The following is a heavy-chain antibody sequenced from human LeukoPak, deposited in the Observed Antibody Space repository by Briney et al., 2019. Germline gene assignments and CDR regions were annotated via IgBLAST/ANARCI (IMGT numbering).Heavy chain of an antibody. CDR2: IIPIFGTA. CDR1: GGTFSSYA. CDR3: ARSLRQQLRYYYFDY. D-gene: IGHD6-13*01. V-gene: IGHV1-69*05. J-gene: IGHJ4*02. Sequence: SVKVSGKASGGTFSSYAISWVRQAPGQGLEWMGGIIPIFGTANYAQKFQGRVTITTDESTSTAYMELSSLRSEDTAVYYCARSLRQQLRYYYFDYWGQGTLVTVSS.